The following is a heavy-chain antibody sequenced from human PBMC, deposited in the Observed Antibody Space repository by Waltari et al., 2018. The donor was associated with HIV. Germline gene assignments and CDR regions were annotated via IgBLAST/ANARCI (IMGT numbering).Heavy chain of an antibody. CDR3: ARDSHYYDSTPFDY. D-gene: IGHD3-22*01. J-gene: IGHJ4*02. V-gene: IGHV3-33*01. CDR2: IGYDGTKK. Sequence: QVQLVESGGGVDQHGRSLRLSCAAAGFIIRSFDIHWVRWGPGKGLGWVAVIGYDGTKKDFADAGKGRFTISRDKSKNTLYLQMNSLRAEDTAVYYCARDSHYYDSTPFDYWGQGTLVTVSS. CDR1: GFIIRSFD.